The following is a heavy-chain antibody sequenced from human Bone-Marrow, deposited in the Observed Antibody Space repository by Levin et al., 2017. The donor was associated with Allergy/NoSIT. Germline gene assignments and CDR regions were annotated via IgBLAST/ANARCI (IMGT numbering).Heavy chain of an antibody. CDR3: AREGGYCSSTSCSSGIPAPCYDYGMDV. J-gene: IGHJ6*02. CDR2: ISYDGSNK. CDR1: GFTFSSYA. V-gene: IGHV3-30*04. Sequence: LSLTCAASGFTFSSYAMHWVRQAPGKGLEWVAVISYDGSNKYYADSVKGRFTISRDNSKNTLYLQMNSLRAEDTAVYYCAREGGYCSSTSCSSGIPAPCYDYGMDVWGQGTTVTVSS. D-gene: IGHD2-2*01.